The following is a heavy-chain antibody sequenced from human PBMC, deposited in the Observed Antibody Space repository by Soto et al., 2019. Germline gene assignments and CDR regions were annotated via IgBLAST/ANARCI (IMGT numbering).Heavy chain of an antibody. CDR1: GFTFSSYA. Sequence: GGSLRLSCAASGFTFSSYAMSWFRQAPWRWLEWVSAISGSGGSTYYADSVKGRFTISRDNSKNTLYLQMNSLRAEDTAVYYCAKDLYADIVVVPAPFDYWGQGTLVTVSS. D-gene: IGHD2-2*01. J-gene: IGHJ4*02. CDR3: AKDLYADIVVVPAPFDY. V-gene: IGHV3-23*01. CDR2: ISGSGGST.